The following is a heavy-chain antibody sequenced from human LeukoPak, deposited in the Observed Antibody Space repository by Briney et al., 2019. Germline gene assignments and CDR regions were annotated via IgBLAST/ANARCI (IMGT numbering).Heavy chain of an antibody. J-gene: IGHJ5*02. CDR1: GYSFTTYD. Sequence: GASVKVSCKASGYSFTTYDINWVRQATGQGLEWMGWMNPYSGNTGYAQKFQGRVTITRNTSISTAYMELSSLRSEDTAVYYCTRGSGMVVAGWDWFDPWGQGTLVTVSS. CDR2: MNPYSGNT. D-gene: IGHD6-19*01. CDR3: TRGSGMVVAGWDWFDP. V-gene: IGHV1-8*03.